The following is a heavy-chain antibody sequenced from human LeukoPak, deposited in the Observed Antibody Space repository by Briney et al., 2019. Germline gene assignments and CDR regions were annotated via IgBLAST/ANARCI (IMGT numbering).Heavy chain of an antibody. CDR1: GDSVSSNSAA. D-gene: IGHD6-19*01. J-gene: IGHJ6*02. CDR2: TYYRSKWYN. V-gene: IGHV6-1*01. Sequence: SQTLSLTCAISGDSVSSNSAAWNWIRQSPSGGLEWLGRTYYRSKWYNDYAVSVKSRITINPDTSKNQFSLQLNSVTPEDTAVYYCAREDSGDPDHYYGMDVWGQGTTVTVSS. CDR3: AREDSGDPDHYYGMDV.